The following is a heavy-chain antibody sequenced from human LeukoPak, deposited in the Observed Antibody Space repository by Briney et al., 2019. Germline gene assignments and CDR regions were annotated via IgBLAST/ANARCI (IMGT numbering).Heavy chain of an antibody. V-gene: IGHV3-48*03. CDR1: GFTFSSYE. Sequence: GGSLRLSCAASGFTFSSYEMNWVRQAPGKGLEWVSYISSSGSTIYYADSVKGRFSISRDNAKNSLYLQMNSLRVEDTAVYYCVKGRTNNDFWGQGTLVTVSS. D-gene: IGHD2-8*01. CDR2: ISSSGSTI. J-gene: IGHJ4*02. CDR3: VKGRTNNDF.